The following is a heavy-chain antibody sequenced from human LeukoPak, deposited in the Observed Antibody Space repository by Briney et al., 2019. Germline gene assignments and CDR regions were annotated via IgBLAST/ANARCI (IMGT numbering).Heavy chain of an antibody. Sequence: SETLSLTCTVSGGSISSSSYYWGWIRQPPGKGLEWIGYIYYSGSTNYNPSLKSRVTISVDTSKNQFSLKLSSVTAADTTVYYCARDSSGYYYDYYFDYWGQGTLVTVSS. CDR3: ARDSSGYYYDYYFDY. D-gene: IGHD3-22*01. CDR1: GGSISSSSYY. J-gene: IGHJ4*02. CDR2: IYYSGST. V-gene: IGHV4-61*05.